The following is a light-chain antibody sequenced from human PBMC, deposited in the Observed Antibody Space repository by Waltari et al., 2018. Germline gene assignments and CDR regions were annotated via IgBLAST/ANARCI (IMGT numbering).Light chain of an antibody. CDR3: QQYDNLPRVT. CDR1: QDISNY. J-gene: IGKJ3*01. CDR2: DAS. Sequence: DIQMTQYPSSLSASVGDRVTITCQASQDISNYLNWYQQKPGKAPKLLIYDASNLETGVPSRFSGSGSGTDFTFTISSLQPEDIATYYCQQYDNLPRVTFGPGTKVDIK. V-gene: IGKV1-33*01.